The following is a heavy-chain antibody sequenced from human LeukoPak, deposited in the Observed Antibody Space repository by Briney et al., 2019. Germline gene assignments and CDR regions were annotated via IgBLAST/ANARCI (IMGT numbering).Heavy chain of an antibody. CDR2: IYYSGST. D-gene: IGHD2-2*01. J-gene: IGHJ6*02. CDR3: ARHRRGLPAAKVYYGMDV. Sequence: SSETLSLTCTVSGGSISSSSYYWGWIRQPPGKGLEWIGSIYYSGSTNYNPSLKSRVTISVDTSKNQFSLKLSSVTAADTAVYYCARHRRGLPAAKVYYGMDVWGQGTTVTVSS. V-gene: IGHV4-39*01. CDR1: GGSISSSSYY.